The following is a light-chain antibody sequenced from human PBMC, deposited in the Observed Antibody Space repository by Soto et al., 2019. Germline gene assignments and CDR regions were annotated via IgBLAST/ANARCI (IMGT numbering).Light chain of an antibody. V-gene: IGLV1-40*01. CDR2: GNG. Sequence: QSALTQPPSVSGAPGQRVTISCTGSSSNIGAGNDVHWYQHLPGTAPKLLIYGNGNRPSGVSDRFSGSKSGTSASLAITGLQAEDEADYDCQSYDSSLSGSEVFGTGTKVTVL. J-gene: IGLJ1*01. CDR1: SSNIGAGND. CDR3: QSYDSSLSGSEV.